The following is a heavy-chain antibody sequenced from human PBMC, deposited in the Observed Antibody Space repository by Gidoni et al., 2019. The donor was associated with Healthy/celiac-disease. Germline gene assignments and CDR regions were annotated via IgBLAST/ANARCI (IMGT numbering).Heavy chain of an antibody. Sequence: EVQLVESGGGVVQPGWSLSLPCAASGFTFRSYWMSWVRPAPGKGLEWVANIKQDGSEKYYVDSVKGRFTISRDNAKNSLYLQMNSLRAEDTAVYYCARDMGGLRLDTDWYFDLWGRGTLVTVSS. J-gene: IGHJ2*01. CDR1: GFTFRSYW. V-gene: IGHV3-7*03. CDR2: IKQDGSEK. D-gene: IGHD5-18*01. CDR3: ARDMGGLRLDTDWYFDL.